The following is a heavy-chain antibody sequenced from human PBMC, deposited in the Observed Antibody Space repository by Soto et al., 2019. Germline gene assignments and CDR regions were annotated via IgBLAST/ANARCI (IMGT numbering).Heavy chain of an antibody. CDR3: AKSPYYYDSSGYPHWYFDL. J-gene: IGHJ2*01. D-gene: IGHD3-22*01. Sequence: SLRLSCAASGFTFDDYAMHWGRQAPGKGLEWVSGISWNSGSIGYADSVKGRFTISRDNAKNSLYLQMNSLRAEDTALYYCAKSPYYYDSSGYPHWYFDLWGRGTLVPVSS. CDR2: ISWNSGSI. V-gene: IGHV3-9*01. CDR1: GFTFDDYA.